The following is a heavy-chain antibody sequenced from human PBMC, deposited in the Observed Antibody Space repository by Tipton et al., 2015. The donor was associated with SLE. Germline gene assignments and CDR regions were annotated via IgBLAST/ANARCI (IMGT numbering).Heavy chain of an antibody. CDR1: GFTFSSYA. CDR2: ISSSSSTI. CDR3: ARDLRGSSGIHYGMDV. Sequence: SLRLSCAASGFTFSSYAMSWVRQAPGKGLEWVSAISSSSSTIYYADSVKGRFTISRDNAKNSLYLQMNSLRDEDTAVYYCARDLRGSSGIHYGMDVWGQGTTVTVSS. V-gene: IGHV3-48*02. J-gene: IGHJ6*02. D-gene: IGHD6-13*01.